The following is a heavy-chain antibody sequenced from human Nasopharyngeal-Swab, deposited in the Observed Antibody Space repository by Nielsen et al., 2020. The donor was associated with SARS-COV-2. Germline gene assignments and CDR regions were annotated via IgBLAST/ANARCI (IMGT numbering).Heavy chain of an antibody. V-gene: IGHV1-69*13. Sequence: SVKVSCKASGGTFSSYAISWVRQAPRQGLEWMGGIIPIFGTANYAQKFQGRVTITADESTSTAYMELSSLRSEDTAVYYCARVCGSHWNYCYWGQGTLVTVSS. CDR1: GGTFSSYA. J-gene: IGHJ4*02. CDR3: ARVCGSHWNYCY. D-gene: IGHD1-7*01. CDR2: IIPIFGTA.